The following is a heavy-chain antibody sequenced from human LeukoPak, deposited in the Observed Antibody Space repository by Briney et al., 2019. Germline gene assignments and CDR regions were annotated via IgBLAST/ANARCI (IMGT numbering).Heavy chain of an antibody. J-gene: IGHJ4*02. V-gene: IGHV1-18*01. CDR3: ARRTYYDY. Sequence: ASVKVSCKASGYTFTTYGISWVRQAPGQGLEWMGWISAYNGNTDYAQNLQGTVTMTTDTSTSTAYMELRSLRSDDTAVYYCARRTYYDYWGQGTLVTVSS. CDR2: ISAYNGNT. CDR1: GYTFTTYG.